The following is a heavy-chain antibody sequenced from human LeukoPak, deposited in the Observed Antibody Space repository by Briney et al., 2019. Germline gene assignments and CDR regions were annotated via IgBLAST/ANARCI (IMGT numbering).Heavy chain of an antibody. CDR1: GFTFSSYA. J-gene: IGHJ6*03. CDR3: AKEAAAAAPSGDYYYYMDV. D-gene: IGHD6-13*01. V-gene: IGHV3-23*01. Sequence: PGGSLRLSCAASGFTFSSYAMSWVRQAPGKGLEWVSAISGRGGTTYYADSVKGRFTISRDNSKSTLYLQMNSLRVEDTAVYYCAKEAAAAAPSGDYYYYMDVWGKGTTVTVSS. CDR2: ISGRGGTT.